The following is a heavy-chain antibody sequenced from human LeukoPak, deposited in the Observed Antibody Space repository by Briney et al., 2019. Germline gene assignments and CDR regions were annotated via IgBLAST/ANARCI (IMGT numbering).Heavy chain of an antibody. D-gene: IGHD6-19*01. CDR1: GYTFTSYD. J-gene: IGHJ4*02. CDR3: ARGVGSGWYETFDY. Sequence: ASVKVSCKASGYTFTSYDINWVRQATGQGLEWMGWINPNSGGTNYAQKFQGRVTMTRDTSISTAYMELSRLRSDDTAVYYCARGVGSGWYETFDYWGQGTLVTVSS. CDR2: INPNSGGT. V-gene: IGHV1-2*02.